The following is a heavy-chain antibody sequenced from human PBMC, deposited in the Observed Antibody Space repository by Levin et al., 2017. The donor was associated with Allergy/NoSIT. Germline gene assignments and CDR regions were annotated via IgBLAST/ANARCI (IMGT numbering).Heavy chain of an antibody. Sequence: GESLKISCAASGFTFSTYSMNWVRQAPGKGLEWVSYISSSSTTIYSADSVKGRFTISRDNAKNSLYLQMNNLRDEDTAVYYCARDPATSGYYPDSWGQGTLVTVSS. V-gene: IGHV3-48*02. CDR3: ARDPATSGYYPDS. D-gene: IGHD3-22*01. J-gene: IGHJ4*02. CDR2: ISSSSTTI. CDR1: GFTFSTYS.